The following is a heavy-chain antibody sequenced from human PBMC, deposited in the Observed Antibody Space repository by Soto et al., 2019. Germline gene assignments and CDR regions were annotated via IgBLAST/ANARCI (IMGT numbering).Heavy chain of an antibody. V-gene: IGHV3-21*01. CDR1: GFTFSSYS. J-gene: IGHJ4*02. D-gene: IGHD3-16*02. CDR3: AKEYDYVWGSYPHPPDF. Sequence: EVQLVESGGGLVKPGGSLRLSCAASGFTFSSYSMNWVRQAPGKGLEWVSSISSSSNYIYYADSVKGRFTISRDNAKNSLYLQMNSLRAEDTAVYCCAKEYDYVWGSYPHPPDFWGQGTLVTVSS. CDR2: ISSSSNYI.